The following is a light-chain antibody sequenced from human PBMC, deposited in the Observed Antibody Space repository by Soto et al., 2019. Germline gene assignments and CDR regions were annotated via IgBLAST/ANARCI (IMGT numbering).Light chain of an antibody. CDR1: SSDVGDYNY. V-gene: IGLV2-14*03. CDR2: DVS. Sequence: QSVLTQPASVSGSPGQSITISCTGTSSDVGDYNYVSWYQQHPGKAPKLMIYDVSNRPSGVSNRFSGSKSGNTASLTISGLQADDEADYFCSSYTSSSTPDVFGTGTKVTVL. J-gene: IGLJ1*01. CDR3: SSYTSSSTPDV.